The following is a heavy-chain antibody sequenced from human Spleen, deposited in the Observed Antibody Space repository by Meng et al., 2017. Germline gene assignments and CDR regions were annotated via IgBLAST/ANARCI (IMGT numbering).Heavy chain of an antibody. J-gene: IGHJ4*02. V-gene: IGHV4-59*12. CDR3: ARAGSGYSFDY. CDR2: IYYTGTV. D-gene: IGHD5-18*01. Sequence: SETLSLTCTVSGGSMGTYYWSWIRQPPGKGLEWIGYIYYTGTVNYNPSLKSRVTISVDTSKNQFSLKLSSVSAADTAVYYCARAGSGYSFDYWGQGTLVTVSS. CDR1: GGSMGTYY.